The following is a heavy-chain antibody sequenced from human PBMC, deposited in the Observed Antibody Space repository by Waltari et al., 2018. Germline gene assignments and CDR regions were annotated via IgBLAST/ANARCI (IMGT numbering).Heavy chain of an antibody. CDR1: GFTFSSYG. CDR3: ARDLGESGDQPR. CDR2: ISSSSSYI. J-gene: IGHJ4*02. D-gene: IGHD4-17*01. V-gene: IGHV3-21*01. Sequence: EVQLVESGGGLVKPGGSLRLSCAASGFTFSSYGMHWVRQAPGKGLEWVSSISSSSSYIYYADSVKGRFTISRDNAKNSLYLQMNSLRADDTAVYYCARDLGESGDQPRWGQGTLVTVSS.